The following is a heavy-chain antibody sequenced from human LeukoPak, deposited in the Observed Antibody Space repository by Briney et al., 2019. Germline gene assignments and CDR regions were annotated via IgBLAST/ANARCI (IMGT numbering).Heavy chain of an antibody. Sequence: GGSPRLSCAASGFTFSSYSMNWVRQAPGKGLEWVSSISSSSSYIYYADSVKGRFTISRDNAKNSLYLQMNSLRAEDTAVYYCARGIAAAGIDYWGQGTLVTVSS. CDR2: ISSSSSYI. CDR1: GFTFSSYS. CDR3: ARGIAAAGIDY. D-gene: IGHD6-13*01. V-gene: IGHV3-21*01. J-gene: IGHJ4*02.